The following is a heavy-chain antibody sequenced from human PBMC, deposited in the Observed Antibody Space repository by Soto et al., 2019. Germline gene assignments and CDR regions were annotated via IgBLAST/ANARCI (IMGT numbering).Heavy chain of an antibody. J-gene: IGHJ6*02. CDR2: ISYDGSNK. CDR1: GFTFSSYG. CDR3: AKGEYYYGSGSPYYGMDV. D-gene: IGHD3-10*01. V-gene: IGHV3-30*18. Sequence: QVQLVESGGGVVQSGMSLRLSCAASGFTFSSYGMHWVRQAPGKGLEWVAVISYDGSNKYYADSVKGRITISRDSSKNTLYLEMNSLRPEDTAVYYWAKGEYYYGSGSPYYGMDVWGQGTTVTVSS.